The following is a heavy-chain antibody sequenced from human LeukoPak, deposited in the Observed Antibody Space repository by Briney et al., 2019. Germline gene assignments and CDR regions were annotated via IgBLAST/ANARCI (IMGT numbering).Heavy chain of an antibody. D-gene: IGHD3-10*01. CDR3: ARDLRFSNAFDI. J-gene: IGHJ3*02. CDR1: GFTFSSYS. CDR2: ISSSSSYI. V-gene: IGHV3-21*01. Sequence: GGSLRLSCAASGFTFSSYSMNWVRQAPGKGLEWVSSISSSSSYIYYADSVKGRFTISRDSAKNSLYLQMNSLRAEDTAVYYCARDLRFSNAFDIWGQGTMVTVSS.